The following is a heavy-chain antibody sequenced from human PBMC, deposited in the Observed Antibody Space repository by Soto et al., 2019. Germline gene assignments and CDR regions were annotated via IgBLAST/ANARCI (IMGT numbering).Heavy chain of an antibody. V-gene: IGHV4-4*02. CDR2: VHDGTQ. CDR3: ATKTISSTRGV. D-gene: IGHD3-10*01. CDR1: RAPITTTNW. Sequence: QVELQESGPGLVKPSETLSLTCTVSRAPITTTNWWAWARLPPGKGLEWIGEVHDGTQYSKPSLASRMTMSVDKSKNHFSPRLSSVTSEDTAISYCATKTISSTRGVWGRGTTVTVSS. J-gene: IGHJ6*02.